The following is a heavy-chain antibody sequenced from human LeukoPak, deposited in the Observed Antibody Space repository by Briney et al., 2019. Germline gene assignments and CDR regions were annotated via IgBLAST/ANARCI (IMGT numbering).Heavy chain of an antibody. V-gene: IGHV3-74*01. CDR3: ARDRIVDDYVWGGTGNYDY. D-gene: IGHD3-16*01. J-gene: IGHJ4*02. CDR1: GFTFSNYW. Sequence: GGSLRLSCAASGFTFSNYWMHWVRQAPGKGLVWVSRIHSDGSSTDYADSVKGRFTISRDNAKDTLYLQMNSLRAEDTAVYYCARDRIVDDYVWGGTGNYDYWGQGTLVTVSS. CDR2: IHSDGSST.